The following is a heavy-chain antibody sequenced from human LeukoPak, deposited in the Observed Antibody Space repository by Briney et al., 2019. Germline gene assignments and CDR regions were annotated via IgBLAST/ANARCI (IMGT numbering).Heavy chain of an antibody. Sequence: ASVKVSCKASGYTFTSYGISWVRQAPGQGLEWMGWISGYNGNTNYAQKLQGRVTMTTDTSTSTAYMELSRLRSDDTAVYYCARSYYDSSGYYWGAWDYYYYYMDVWGKGTTVTVSS. CDR1: GYTFTSYG. V-gene: IGHV1-18*01. CDR3: ARSYYDSSGYYWGAWDYYYYYMDV. J-gene: IGHJ6*03. D-gene: IGHD3-22*01. CDR2: ISGYNGNT.